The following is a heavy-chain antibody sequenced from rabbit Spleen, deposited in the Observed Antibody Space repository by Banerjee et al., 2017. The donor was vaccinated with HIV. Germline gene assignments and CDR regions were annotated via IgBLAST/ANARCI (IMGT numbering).Heavy chain of an antibody. J-gene: IGHJ6*01. D-gene: IGHD4-1*01. CDR1: GVSFSSNYY. V-gene: IGHV1S40*01. CDR3: ARDSGTSFSSYGMDL. CDR2: VGSGGFT. Sequence: QSLEESGGDLVKPGASLTLTCTASGVSFSSNYYMCWVRQPLGKGLEWIACVGSGGFTYSATWATGRFTISKTSSTTVTLQMTSLTAADTATYFCARDSGTSFSSYGMDLWGPGTLVTVS.